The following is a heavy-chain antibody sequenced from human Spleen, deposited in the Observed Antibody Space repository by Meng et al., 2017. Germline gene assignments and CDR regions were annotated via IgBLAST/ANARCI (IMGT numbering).Heavy chain of an antibody. D-gene: IGHD2/OR15-2a*01. CDR1: GGAISSYY. CDR2: IHYSGST. V-gene: IGHV4-59*12. J-gene: IGHJ5*02. CDR3: ARARTTNQSKYRNAYNWFDP. Sequence: QVQLQESGPGLVKPSETLSLTCTVSGGAISSYYWSWIRQPPGKGLEWIAYIHYSGSTNYNPSLKSRVIMSVDTSKNQFSLKLYSVTAADTAVYYCARARTTNQSKYRNAYNWFDPWGQGTLVTVSS.